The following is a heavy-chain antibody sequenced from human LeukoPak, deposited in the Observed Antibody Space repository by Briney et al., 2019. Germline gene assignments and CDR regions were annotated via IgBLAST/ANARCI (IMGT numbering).Heavy chain of an antibody. Sequence: GGSLRLSCAASGFTFSSYWMHWVRQAPGKGLVWVSRINSDGSSTSYADSVKGRFTISRDNAKNTLYLQMNSLRAEDTAVYYCARGPHYDSSGYYGGYFDYWGQGTLVTVSS. CDR2: INSDGSST. J-gene: IGHJ4*02. D-gene: IGHD3-22*01. V-gene: IGHV3-74*01. CDR1: GFTFSSYW. CDR3: ARGPHYDSSGYYGGYFDY.